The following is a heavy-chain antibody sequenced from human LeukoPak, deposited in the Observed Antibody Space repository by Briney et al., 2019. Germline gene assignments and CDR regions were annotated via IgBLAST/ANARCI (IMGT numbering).Heavy chain of an antibody. CDR1: GGSVSSGFYY. CDR2: IYYSGST. Sequence: SETLSLTCTVSGGSVSSGFYYWSWIRQPPGKGLEWIGDIYYSGSTNYNPSLKSRVTISVDTSKNQFSLKLSSVTAADTAVYYCARKSNNIDYWGQGTLVTVSS. V-gene: IGHV4-61*01. J-gene: IGHJ4*02. CDR3: ARKSNNIDY. D-gene: IGHD2/OR15-2a*01.